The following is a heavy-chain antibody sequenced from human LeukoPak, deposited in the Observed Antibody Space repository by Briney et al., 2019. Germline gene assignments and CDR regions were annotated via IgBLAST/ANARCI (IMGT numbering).Heavy chain of an antibody. CDR1: GGSFSGYY. D-gene: IGHD5-18*01. V-gene: IGHV4-34*01. Sequence: SETLSLTCAVYGGSFSGYYWSWIRQPPGKGLEWIGEINHSGSTNYNPSLKSRVTISVDTSKNQFSLKLSSVTAADTAVYYCARHAVEGGEGTAMVPYYFDYWGQGTLVTVSS. CDR3: ARHAVEGGEGTAMVPYYFDY. CDR2: INHSGST. J-gene: IGHJ4*02.